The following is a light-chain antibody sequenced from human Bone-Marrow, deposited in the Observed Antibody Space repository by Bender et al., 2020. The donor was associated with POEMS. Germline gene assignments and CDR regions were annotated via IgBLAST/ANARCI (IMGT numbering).Light chain of an antibody. CDR3: QVWDSSSDQWV. CDR1: NIGTKS. V-gene: IGLV3-21*02. J-gene: IGLJ3*02. CDR2: DDS. Sequence: SYVLTQPPSVSVAPGQTARITCGGDNIGTKSVHWYQQKPVQAPVLVVYDDSDRPSGIPERLSGSNSGDTATLTLSRVEAGDEADYYCQVWDSSSDQWVFGGGTKLTVL.